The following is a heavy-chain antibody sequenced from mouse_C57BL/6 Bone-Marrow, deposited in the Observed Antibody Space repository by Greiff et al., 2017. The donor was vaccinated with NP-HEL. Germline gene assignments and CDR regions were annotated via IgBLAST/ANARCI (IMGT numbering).Heavy chain of an antibody. Sequence: EVQLVGSVAELVRPGASVKLSCTASGFNIKNNYMHWVKQRPEQGLEWIGRIDPANGNTKYDPKFQGKATITADTSSNPAYLQLSILTSEDTAIYYCARELGRGYFDYWGQGTTLTVSS. J-gene: IGHJ2*01. CDR1: GFNIKNNY. CDR2: IDPANGNT. D-gene: IGHD4-1*01. CDR3: ARELGRGYFDY. V-gene: IGHV14-3*01.